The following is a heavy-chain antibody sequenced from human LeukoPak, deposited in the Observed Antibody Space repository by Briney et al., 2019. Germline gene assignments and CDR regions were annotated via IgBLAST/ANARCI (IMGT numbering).Heavy chain of an antibody. CDR2: ISAYNGNT. J-gene: IGHJ3*02. CDR3: ARARKPCSSTSCYTYGVGAFDI. CDR1: GYTFTSYG. D-gene: IGHD2-2*02. V-gene: IGHV1-18*01. Sequence: ASVKVSCKASGYTFTSYGISWVRQAPGQGLEWMGWISAYNGNTNYAQKLQGRVTITTDESTSTAYMELSSLRSEDTAVYYCARARKPCSSTSCYTYGVGAFDIWGQGTMVTVSS.